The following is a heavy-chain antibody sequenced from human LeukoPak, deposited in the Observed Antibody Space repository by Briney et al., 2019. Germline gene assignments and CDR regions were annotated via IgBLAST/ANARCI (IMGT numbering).Heavy chain of an antibody. CDR2: IYYSGST. CDR1: GGSISSYY. J-gene: IGHJ5*02. CDR3: ARDDGPFDP. V-gene: IGHV4-59*01. Sequence: SETLSLTCIVSGGSISSYYWSWIRQPPGKGLEWIGYIYYSGSTNYNPSLKSRVTISVDTSKNQFSLKLSSVTAADTAVYYCARDDGPFDPWGQGTLVTVSS.